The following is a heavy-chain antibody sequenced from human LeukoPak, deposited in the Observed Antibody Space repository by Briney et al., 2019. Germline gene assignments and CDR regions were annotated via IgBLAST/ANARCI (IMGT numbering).Heavy chain of an antibody. J-gene: IGHJ4*02. CDR1: GLTFSSHW. V-gene: IGHV3-30-3*01. Sequence: GGSLRLSCAASGLTFSSHWMHWVRQAPGKGLEWVATISFDENNKYYADSVKGRFTISRDNSKNTLYLQMNSLRAEDTAVYSCARGYCSSTNCFLDYWGQGTLVTVSS. CDR3: ARGYCSSTNCFLDY. CDR2: ISFDENNK. D-gene: IGHD2-2*01.